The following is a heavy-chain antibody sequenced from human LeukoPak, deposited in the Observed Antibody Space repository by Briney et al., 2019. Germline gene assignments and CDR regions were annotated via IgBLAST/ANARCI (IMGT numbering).Heavy chain of an antibody. V-gene: IGHV1-2*06. CDR2: INPNSGGT. D-gene: IGHD2-2*01. Sequence: ASVKVSCKASGYIFTGSYMDWVRQAPGQGLEWMGRINPNSGGTNYVQKFQGRVTMTRDTSITTAYMELSRLRSDDTAVYYCARDRGGYYCSSTSCKAFDPWGQGTLVTVSS. J-gene: IGHJ5*02. CDR3: ARDRGGYYCSSTSCKAFDP. CDR1: GYIFTGSY.